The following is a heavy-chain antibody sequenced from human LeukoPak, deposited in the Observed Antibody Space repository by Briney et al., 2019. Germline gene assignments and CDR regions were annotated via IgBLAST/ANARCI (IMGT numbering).Heavy chain of an antibody. CDR3: ARAMVRGVIRYFDY. Sequence: SQTLSLTCTVSGGSISSGGYYWSWIRQPPGKGLEWIGYIYYSGSTYYNPSLKSRVTIPVDTSNIQFSLKLSSVTAAGTAVYYCARAMVRGVIRYFDYWGRGTLVTVSS. CDR1: GGSISSGGYY. CDR2: IYYSGST. D-gene: IGHD3-10*01. V-gene: IGHV4-31*03. J-gene: IGHJ4*02.